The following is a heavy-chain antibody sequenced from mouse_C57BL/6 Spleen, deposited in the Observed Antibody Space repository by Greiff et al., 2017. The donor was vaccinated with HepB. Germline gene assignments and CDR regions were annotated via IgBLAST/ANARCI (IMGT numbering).Heavy chain of an antibody. V-gene: IGHV10-1*01. CDR3: VRHVDSSGYPMDY. Sequence: EVQRVESGGGLVQPKGSLKLSCAASGFSFNTYAMNWVRQAPGKGLEWVARIRSKSNNYATYYADSVKDRFTISRDDSESMLYLQMNNLKTEDTAMYYCVRHVDSSGYPMDYWGQGTSVTVSS. CDR2: IRSKSNNYAT. J-gene: IGHJ4*01. D-gene: IGHD3-2*02. CDR1: GFSFNTYA.